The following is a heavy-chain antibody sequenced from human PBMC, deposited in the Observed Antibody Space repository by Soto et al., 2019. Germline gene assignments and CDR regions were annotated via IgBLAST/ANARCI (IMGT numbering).Heavy chain of an antibody. V-gene: IGHV6-1*01. CDR2: TYYRSKWYN. Sequence: SQTLSLTCAISGDSVSSNSAAWKSIRHSPSRGLKWLGRTYYRSKWYNDYAVSVKSRITINPDTSKNQFSLQLNSVTPEDTAVYYCARILGFCSSTSCYPRLDPWGQGSLVTVSS. CDR3: ARILGFCSSTSCYPRLDP. J-gene: IGHJ5*02. D-gene: IGHD2-2*01. CDR1: GDSVSSNSAA.